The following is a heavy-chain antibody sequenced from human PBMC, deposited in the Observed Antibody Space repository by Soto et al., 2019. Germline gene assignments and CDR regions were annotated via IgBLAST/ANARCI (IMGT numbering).Heavy chain of an antibody. CDR2: INMDGTKT. CDR1: EFTFSKYW. J-gene: IGHJ5*02. V-gene: IGHV3-74*01. CDR3: ARDYYYDSRSSSVNWFDP. Sequence: GGSLRLSCVASEFTFSKYWMRWVRQAPGKGLVWVSRINMDGTKTAYADSVKGRFTVSRDNANNTLYLQMNSLGVEDTAVYYCARDYYYDSRSSSVNWFDPWGQGTLLTVSS. D-gene: IGHD3-22*01.